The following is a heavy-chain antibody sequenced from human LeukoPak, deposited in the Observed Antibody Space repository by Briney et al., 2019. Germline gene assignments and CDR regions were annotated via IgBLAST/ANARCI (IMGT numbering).Heavy chain of an antibody. CDR3: SSGGTKLDY. D-gene: IGHD2-2*01. CDR1: GYSVTGYY. V-gene: IGHV1-2*02. Sequence: SVKVTCKISGYSVTGYYMHWVRKTQSQSIDLMGWGHPNSGYTNYTQKFQGRVTRTRNTPISTAYMELSRLNSDATARYAWSSGGTKLDYWGQGTLVTVPS. CDR2: GHPNSGYT. J-gene: IGHJ4*02.